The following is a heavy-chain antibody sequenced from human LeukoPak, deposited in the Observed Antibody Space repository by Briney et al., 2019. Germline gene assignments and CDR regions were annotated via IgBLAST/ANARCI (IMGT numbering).Heavy chain of an antibody. V-gene: IGHV3-30*18. J-gene: IGHJ6*02. CDR1: GFTFTSYG. D-gene: IGHD2-2*01. CDR2: ISYDGSNK. Sequence: GGSLRLSCAASGFTFTSYGMHWVRQAPGKGLEWVAVISYDGSNKYYADSVKGRFTISRDNSKNTLYLQMNSLRAEDTAVYYCAKDIVVVPAAIDYYYYYGMDVWGQGTTVTVSS. CDR3: AKDIVVVPAAIDYYYYYGMDV.